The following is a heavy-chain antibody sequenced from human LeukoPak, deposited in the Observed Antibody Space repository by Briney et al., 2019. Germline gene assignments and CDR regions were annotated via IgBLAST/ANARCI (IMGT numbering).Heavy chain of an antibody. J-gene: IGHJ4*02. CDR3: ARHSWRGYSYAGIDY. D-gene: IGHD5-18*01. Sequence: GESPKISCKGSGYSFTSYWIGWVRQMPGKGLEWMGIIYPGDSDTRYSPSFQGQVTISADKSISTAYLQWSSLKASDTAMYYCARHSWRGYSYAGIDYWGQGTLVTVSS. CDR2: IYPGDSDT. V-gene: IGHV5-51*01. CDR1: GYSFTSYW.